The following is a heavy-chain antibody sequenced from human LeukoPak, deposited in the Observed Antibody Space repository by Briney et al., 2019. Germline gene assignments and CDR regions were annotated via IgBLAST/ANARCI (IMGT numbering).Heavy chain of an antibody. V-gene: IGHV1-2*02. CDR2: INPNSGGT. J-gene: IGHJ5*02. Sequence: ASVEVSCKASGYTFTDYYIHWVRQAPGQGLEWMGWINPNSGGTNYAQKFQGRVTMTRDTSISTAYMELSRLRSDDTAVYYCAKAVGYGNWFDPWGQGTLVTVSS. CDR1: GYTFTDYY. D-gene: IGHD1-1*01. CDR3: AKAVGYGNWFDP.